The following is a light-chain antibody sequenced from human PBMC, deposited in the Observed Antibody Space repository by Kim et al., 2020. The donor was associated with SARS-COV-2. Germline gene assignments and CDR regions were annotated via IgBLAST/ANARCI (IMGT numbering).Light chain of an antibody. V-gene: IGLV1-47*01. CDR2: RNN. CDR3: AAWDDSLSGGV. CDR1: SSNIGSNY. Sequence: QSVLTQPPSASGTPGQRVTISCSGSSSNIGSNYVYWYQQLPGTAPKLLIYRNNQRPSGVPDRFSGSKSGTSASLAISGLRSKDEADDYCAAWDDSLSGGVFGGGTQLTVL. J-gene: IGLJ3*02.